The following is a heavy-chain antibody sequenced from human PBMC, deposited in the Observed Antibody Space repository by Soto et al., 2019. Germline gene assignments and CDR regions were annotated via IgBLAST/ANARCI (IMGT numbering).Heavy chain of an antibody. J-gene: IGHJ5*02. CDR1: GFTFSNHA. Sequence: EVQLLESGGALVQPGGSLRLSCAASGFTFSNHAMNWVRQAPGKGLEWVSTISDSGSTYYADSVKGRFTISRDNSKNTLYLKMNSLRAEDTAVYYCARDPGGHYCTSTSCLYFFDPGGQGTLVIVSS. CDR3: ARDPGGHYCTSTSCLYFFDP. V-gene: IGHV3-23*01. D-gene: IGHD2-2*01. CDR2: ISDSGST.